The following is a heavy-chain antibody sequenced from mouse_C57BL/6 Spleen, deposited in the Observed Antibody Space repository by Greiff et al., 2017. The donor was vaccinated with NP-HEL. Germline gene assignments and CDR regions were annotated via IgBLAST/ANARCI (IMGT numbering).Heavy chain of an antibody. CDR1: GYTFTDYN. CDR2: INPNNGGT. V-gene: IGHV1-22*01. Sequence: EVQLQQSGPELVKPGASVKMSCKASGYTFTDYNMHWVKQSHGKSLEWIGYINPNNGGTSYNQKFKGKATLTVNKSSSTAYMELRSLTSEDSAVYYCARPSLYGNYYFDYWGQGTTLTVSS. J-gene: IGHJ2*01. CDR3: ARPSLYGNYYFDY. D-gene: IGHD2-1*01.